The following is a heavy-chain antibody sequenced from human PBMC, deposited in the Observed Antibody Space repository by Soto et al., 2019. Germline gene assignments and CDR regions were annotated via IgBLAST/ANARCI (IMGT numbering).Heavy chain of an antibody. CDR1: GESFSGYY. J-gene: IGHJ5*01. V-gene: IGHV4-34*01. CDR2: VDHSGDT. CDR3: ARLIGDSWLDS. Sequence: SETLSLTCGVYGESFSGYYWSWVRQPPGKGLEWIGEVDHSGDTNSNPSLQSRITINADTSNNQLSLQLNSVTPDDTAVYYCARLIGDSWLDSWGQGTLVTVSS. D-gene: IGHD2-8*01.